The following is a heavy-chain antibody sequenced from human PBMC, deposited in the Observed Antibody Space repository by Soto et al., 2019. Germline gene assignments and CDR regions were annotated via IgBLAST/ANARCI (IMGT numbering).Heavy chain of an antibody. D-gene: IGHD6-19*01. CDR1: GFTFDNYA. Sequence: EVLLLESGGDLAQPGGSLRLSCAASGFTFDNYAMSWVRQAPGKGLEWVAGVSASGRDTYYADSVKDRFTISRDSYKNTLYLQMNSLRAQDTATYYCAKGKTTGWYYFDYWGQGTLVTVSS. J-gene: IGHJ4*02. CDR3: AKGKTTGWYYFDY. CDR2: VSASGRDT. V-gene: IGHV3-23*01.